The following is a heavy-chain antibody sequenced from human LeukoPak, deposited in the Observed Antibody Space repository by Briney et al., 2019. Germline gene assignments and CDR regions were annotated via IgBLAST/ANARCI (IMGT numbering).Heavy chain of an antibody. Sequence: SETLSLTCTVSGGSISSYYWSWIRQPPGKGLEWIGYIYYSGSTNYNPSLKSRVTISVDTSKNQFSLKLSSVTAADTAVYYCARLERKPLDYGDYVVAEYFQHWGQGTLVTVSS. J-gene: IGHJ1*01. CDR3: ARLERKPLDYGDYVVAEYFQH. V-gene: IGHV4-59*08. D-gene: IGHD4-17*01. CDR1: GGSISSYY. CDR2: IYYSGST.